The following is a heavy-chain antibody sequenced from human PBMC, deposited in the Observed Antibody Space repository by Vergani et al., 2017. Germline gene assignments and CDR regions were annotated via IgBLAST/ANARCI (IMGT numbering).Heavy chain of an antibody. V-gene: IGHV4-34*01. CDR1: GGSFSGYY. J-gene: IGHJ6*03. Sequence: QVQLQQWGAGLLKPSETLSLTCAVYGGSFSGYYRSWIRQPPGKGLEWIGEINHSGSTNYNPSLKSRVTISVDTSKDQFSLKLSSVTAADTAVYYCARGRKMVASRVWGYYYYMDVWGKGTTVTVSS. D-gene: IGHD1-14*01. CDR3: ARGRKMVASRVWGYYYYMDV. CDR2: INHSGST.